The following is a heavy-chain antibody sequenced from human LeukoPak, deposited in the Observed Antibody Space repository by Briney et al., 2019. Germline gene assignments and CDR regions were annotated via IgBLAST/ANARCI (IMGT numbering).Heavy chain of an antibody. V-gene: IGHV4-59*01. CDR1: GGSISSYY. CDR2: IYYSGST. Sequence: SETLSLTCTVSGGSISSYYWSWIRQPPGKGLEWIGYIYYSGSTNYNPSLKSRVTISVDTSKNQFSLKLSSVTAADPAVHYCARVSVGAVRYWFDPWGQGTLVTVSS. J-gene: IGHJ5*02. CDR3: ARVSVGAVRYWFDP. D-gene: IGHD1-26*01.